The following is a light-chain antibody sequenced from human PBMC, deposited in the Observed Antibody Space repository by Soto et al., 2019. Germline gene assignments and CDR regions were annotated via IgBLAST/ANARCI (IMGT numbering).Light chain of an antibody. CDR2: GAS. V-gene: IGKV1-27*01. J-gene: IGKJ4*01. CDR1: QDIGDY. Sequence: DIQMTQSPSSLSASVGDGVAITCRASQDIGDYLAWYQQKPGKVPKLLIYGASTLQSGVPSRFSGTGSGTEFTLTISSLQPEDVATYTCQNYNSAPLTFGGGTKVE. CDR3: QNYNSAPLT.